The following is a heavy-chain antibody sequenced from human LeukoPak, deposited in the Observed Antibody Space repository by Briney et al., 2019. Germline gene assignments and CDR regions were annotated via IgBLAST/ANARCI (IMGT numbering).Heavy chain of an antibody. CDR2: IYPGDSDT. CDR3: ASSGYSYGYYYYGMDV. V-gene: IGHV5-51*01. CDR1: GYSFTSYW. J-gene: IGHJ6*02. Sequence: KAGEPLKISCKGSGYSFTSYWIGWVRQMPGKGLEWMGIIYPGDSDTRYSPSFQGQVTISADKSISTAYLQWSSLKASDTAMYYCASSGYSYGYYYYGMDVWGQGTTVTVSS. D-gene: IGHD5-18*01.